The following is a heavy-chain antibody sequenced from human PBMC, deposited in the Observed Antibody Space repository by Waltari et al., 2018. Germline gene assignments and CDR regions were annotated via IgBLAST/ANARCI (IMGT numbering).Heavy chain of an antibody. J-gene: IGHJ4*02. CDR3: ARENDYGDYVPSKTFDY. Sequence: QVQLQQWGAGLLKPSETLSLTCAVYGGSFSGYYWSWIRQPHGKGLEWIGEINHSGSTNYNPSLKSRVTISVDTSKNQFSLKLSSVTAADTAVYYCARENDYGDYVPSKTFDYWGQGTLVTVSS. D-gene: IGHD4-17*01. CDR1: GGSFSGYY. CDR2: INHSGST. V-gene: IGHV4-34*01.